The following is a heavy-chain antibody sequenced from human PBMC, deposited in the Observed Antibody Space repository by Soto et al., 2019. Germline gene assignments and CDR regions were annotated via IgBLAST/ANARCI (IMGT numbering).Heavy chain of an antibody. Sequence: AGSLTLSCTAYGLTFSNSSMTWVRQPPGKGLEWISIISASGRTTYNPSPVKGRFTISRDNSKDTLYLQMTRLRAEETATHYGVKDGEWRDVDLESWGQGTQVTVSS. J-gene: IGHJ5*02. D-gene: IGHD3-10*01. CDR3: VKDGEWRDVDLES. V-gene: IGHV3-23*01. CDR1: GLTFSNSS. CDR2: ISASGRTT.